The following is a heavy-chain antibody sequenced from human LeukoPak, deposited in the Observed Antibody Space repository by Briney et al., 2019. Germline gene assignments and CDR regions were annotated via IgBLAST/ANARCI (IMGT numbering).Heavy chain of an antibody. Sequence: SGTLSLTCTVSGGSISSYYWSWIRQPPGKGLEWIGYIYYSGSTNYNPSLKSRVTISVDTSKNQFSLKLSSVTAADTAVYYCARGGNSEPYYFDYWGQGTLVTVSS. D-gene: IGHD4-23*01. CDR1: GGSISSYY. CDR3: ARGGNSEPYYFDY. V-gene: IGHV4-59*01. J-gene: IGHJ4*02. CDR2: IYYSGST.